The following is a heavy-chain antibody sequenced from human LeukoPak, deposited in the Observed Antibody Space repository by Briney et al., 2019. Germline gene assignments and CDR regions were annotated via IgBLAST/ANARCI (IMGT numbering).Heavy chain of an antibody. D-gene: IGHD2-15*01. CDR1: GGSTSSSSFY. J-gene: IGHJ4*02. V-gene: IGHV4-39*01. CDR3: ASPSGASTW. CDR2: ISYSGRT. Sequence: SETLSLTCTVTGGSTSSSSFYWAWIRQPPGKGLECIGRISYSGRTYYNPSLQSRVTISVDTSKNQFSLRLSSVTAADTAVYYCASPSGASTWWGQGTLVTVSS.